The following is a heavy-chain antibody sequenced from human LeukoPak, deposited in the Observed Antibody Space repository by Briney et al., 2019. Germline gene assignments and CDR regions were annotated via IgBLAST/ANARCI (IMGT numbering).Heavy chain of an antibody. D-gene: IGHD6-13*01. CDR1: GGSFSGYY. CDR3: AKDGASGITGAGTPFDY. CDR2: ISYDGSNK. V-gene: IGHV3-30*18. Sequence: LSLTCAVYGGSFSGYYWSWIRQAPGKGLEWVAVISYDGSNKYYVDSVKGRFTISRDNSKNTLYLQMNSLRAEDTAVYYCAKDGASGITGAGTPFDYWGQGTLVTVSS. J-gene: IGHJ4*02.